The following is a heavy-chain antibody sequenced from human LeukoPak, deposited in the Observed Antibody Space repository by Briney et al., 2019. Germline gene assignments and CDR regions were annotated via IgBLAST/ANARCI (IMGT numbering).Heavy chain of an antibody. D-gene: IGHD4-23*01. CDR1: GFTFSDYA. CDR3: AKRRTTVITLDS. CDR2: ISTSGAGT. Sequence: GGSLRLSCAASGFTFSDYAMSWVRQAPGKGPEWVSAISTSGAGTYYADSVKGWFTISRDNSKNTVSLQMNSLRAEDTAVYYCAKRRTTVITLDSWGQGTLVTVSS. J-gene: IGHJ4*02. V-gene: IGHV3-23*01.